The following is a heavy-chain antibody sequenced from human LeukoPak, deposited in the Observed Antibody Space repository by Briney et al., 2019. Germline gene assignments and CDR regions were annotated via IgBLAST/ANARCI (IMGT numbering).Heavy chain of an antibody. CDR3: ARNLIPEQLVLNF. D-gene: IGHD6-13*01. Sequence: PSETLSLTCTVSGGSISNYYWNWIRQPPGKGLEWIGYIYYTGSTNYNPSLRSRVTMSVDTSKNQFSLNLKSVTPEDTAVYYCARNLIPEQLVLNFWGQGTLVTVSS. CDR2: IYYTGST. J-gene: IGHJ4*02. CDR1: GGSISNYY. V-gene: IGHV4-59*01.